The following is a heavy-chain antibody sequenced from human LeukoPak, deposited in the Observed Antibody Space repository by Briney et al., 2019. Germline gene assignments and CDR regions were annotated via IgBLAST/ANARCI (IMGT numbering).Heavy chain of an antibody. V-gene: IGHV1-8*01. CDR3: ARMFYYDSNAIVNWFDP. CDR2: MNPTSGNA. CDR1: GATLTSYE. J-gene: IGHJ5*02. Sequence: ASVKVSCKASGATLTSYEINWGRQATGQGLKWWGWMNPTSGNAGYTQKFQGRVTMTRNTSISTAYMELSSLRSEDTAVYYCARMFYYDSNAIVNWFDPWGQGTLVTVSS. D-gene: IGHD3-22*01.